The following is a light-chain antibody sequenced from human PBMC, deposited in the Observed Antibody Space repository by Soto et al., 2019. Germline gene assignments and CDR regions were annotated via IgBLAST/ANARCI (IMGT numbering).Light chain of an antibody. CDR2: DAS. CDR1: QNIRNL. V-gene: IGKV1-5*01. J-gene: IGKJ5*01. CDR3: QQYNNWPSQIT. Sequence: DIQLTPSPSTLSAAVGDSVTITCRASQNIRNLLAWYQQTPGKASKPLIYDASTLKTGVPSRFSGSGSGTEFTLTISSLKSEDFAVYYCQQYNNWPSQITFGQGTRLEN.